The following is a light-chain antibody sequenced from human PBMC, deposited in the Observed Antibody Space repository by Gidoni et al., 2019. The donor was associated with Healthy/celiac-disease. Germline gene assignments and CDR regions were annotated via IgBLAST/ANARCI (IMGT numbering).Light chain of an antibody. J-gene: IGLJ1*01. CDR2: GNS. CDR3: QSYDSSLSGRYV. V-gene: IGLV1-40*01. Sequence: QSVLTQPPSVSGAPGQRVTISCTGSSSNIGAGYDVHWYQPLPGPAPKLLIYGNSNRPSGVPDRFSGSKSGTSASLAITGLQAEDEADYYCQSYDSSLSGRYVFGTGTKVTVL. CDR1: SSNIGAGYD.